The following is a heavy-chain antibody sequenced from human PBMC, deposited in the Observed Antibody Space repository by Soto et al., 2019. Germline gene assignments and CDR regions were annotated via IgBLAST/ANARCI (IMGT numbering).Heavy chain of an antibody. CDR1: GYTFTSYA. V-gene: IGHV1-3*01. CDR2: INAGNGNT. CDR3: ARWGNYYDSSH. D-gene: IGHD3-22*01. J-gene: IGHJ4*02. Sequence: QVQLVQSGAEVKKPGASVKVSCKASGYTFTSYAMHWVRQAPGQRLEWMGWINAGNGNTKYSQKFQGRVTITRDTAASTAYMVLSSLRSEDTAVYSCARWGNYYDSSHWGQGTLVTVSS.